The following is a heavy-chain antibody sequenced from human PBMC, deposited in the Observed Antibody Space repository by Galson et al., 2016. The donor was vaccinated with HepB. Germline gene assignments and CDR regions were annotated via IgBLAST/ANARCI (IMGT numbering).Heavy chain of an antibody. V-gene: IGHV1-18*01. CDR1: GYMFTNYG. J-gene: IGHJ6*02. CDR2: VSAYNGNT. D-gene: IGHD2-21*01. Sequence: SVKVSCKASGYMFTNYGISWVRQAPGQGLEWMGWVSAYNGNTKFAQNFQGRVTMTTDTSTRTAFLGLRSLTSDDTAVYYCAREGQRGDVLPTYFYYYGMDIWGQGTTVTVSS. CDR3: AREGQRGDVLPTYFYYYGMDI.